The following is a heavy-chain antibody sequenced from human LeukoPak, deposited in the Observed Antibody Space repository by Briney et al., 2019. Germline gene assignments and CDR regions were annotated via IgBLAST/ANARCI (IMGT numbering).Heavy chain of an antibody. CDR1: GGSISSGGYS. CDR2: IYHSGST. Sequence: SETLSLTCAVSGGSISSGGYSWSWIRQPPGKGLEWIGYIYHSGSTYYNPSLKSRVTISVDRSKNQFSLKLSSVTAADTAVYFCARGQLVPDNWFDPWGQGTLVTVSS. J-gene: IGHJ5*02. V-gene: IGHV4-30-2*01. D-gene: IGHD6-13*01. CDR3: ARGQLVPDNWFDP.